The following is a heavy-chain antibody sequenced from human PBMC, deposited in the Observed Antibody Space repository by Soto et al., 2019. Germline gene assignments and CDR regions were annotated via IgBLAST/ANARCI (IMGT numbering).Heavy chain of an antibody. CDR1: GFTFINYA. CDR3: AKEGTSRLYYFDY. Sequence: PGGSLRLSCAASGFTFINYAMSWVLQAPGKGLEWVSIISGSGDSPYYADSVKGRFTISRDNSRNTLYLQMNSLRAGDSAKYYCAKEGTSRLYYFDYWGQGTLVPVAS. V-gene: IGHV3-23*01. J-gene: IGHJ4*02. D-gene: IGHD2-2*01. CDR2: ISGSGDSP.